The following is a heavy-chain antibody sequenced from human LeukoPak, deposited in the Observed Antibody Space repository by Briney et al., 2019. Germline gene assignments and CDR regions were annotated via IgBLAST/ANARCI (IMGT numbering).Heavy chain of an antibody. Sequence: SETLSLTCAVYGGSFSGYYWSWIRQPPGKGLEWIGEINHSGSTNYNPSLKSRVTISVDTSKNQFSLKLSSVIAADTAVYYCARLAAPSGKFDYWGQGTLVTVSS. J-gene: IGHJ4*02. V-gene: IGHV4-34*01. D-gene: IGHD6-6*01. CDR3: ARLAAPSGKFDY. CDR2: INHSGST. CDR1: GGSFSGYY.